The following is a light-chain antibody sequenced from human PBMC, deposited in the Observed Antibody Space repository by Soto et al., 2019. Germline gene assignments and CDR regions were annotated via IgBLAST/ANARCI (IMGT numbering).Light chain of an antibody. CDR2: GAS. CDR3: QQYGRSPLLYT. J-gene: IGKJ2*01. CDR1: QSVTSNY. V-gene: IGKV3-20*01. Sequence: EIVLTQSPGTLSLSPGEGATLSCRASQSVTSNYLAWYQQKPGQAPWLLIYGASTRAAGVPDRFSGSGSGTDFTLTITRLEPEDFAVYYCQQYGRSPLLYTFGQGTKLGVK.